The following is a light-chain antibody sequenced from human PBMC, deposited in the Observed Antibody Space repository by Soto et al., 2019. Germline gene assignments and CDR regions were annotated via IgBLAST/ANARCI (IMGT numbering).Light chain of an antibody. Sequence: QSALTQPASVSGSPGQSITISCTGTSSDVGGYNYVSWYQHHPGKAPKLMIFDVSNRPSGVSNRFSGSKSGNTASLTISGRQPEDEADYYCSSDTTSNTRQIVFGTGTKLTVL. V-gene: IGLV2-14*03. CDR2: DVS. CDR3: SSDTTSNTRQIV. J-gene: IGLJ1*01. CDR1: SSDVGGYNY.